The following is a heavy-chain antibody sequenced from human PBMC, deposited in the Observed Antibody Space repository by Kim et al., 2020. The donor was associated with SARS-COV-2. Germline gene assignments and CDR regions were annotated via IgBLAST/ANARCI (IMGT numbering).Heavy chain of an antibody. J-gene: IGHJ4*02. V-gene: IGHV3-7*03. CDR3: AREGYSSGWLPFDY. Sequence: VDSVKGRFTIPRDNAKHSLYLQMNSLRAEDTAVYYCAREGYSSGWLPFDYWGQGTLVTVSS. D-gene: IGHD6-19*01.